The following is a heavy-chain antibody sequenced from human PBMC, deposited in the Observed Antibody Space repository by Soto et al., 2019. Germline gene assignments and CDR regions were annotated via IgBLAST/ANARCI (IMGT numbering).Heavy chain of an antibody. J-gene: IGHJ5*02. V-gene: IGHV4-59*01. Sequence: QVQLQESGPGLVKPSETLSLTCTVSGGSISSYYWSWIRQPPGKGLEWIGYIYYSGSTNYNPSLKSRVTISVDTSKNQFSLKLSSVTAADTAVYYCARERYIAVAGTGWFDPWGQGTLVTVSS. CDR3: ARERYIAVAGTGWFDP. CDR2: IYYSGST. D-gene: IGHD6-19*01. CDR1: GGSISSYY.